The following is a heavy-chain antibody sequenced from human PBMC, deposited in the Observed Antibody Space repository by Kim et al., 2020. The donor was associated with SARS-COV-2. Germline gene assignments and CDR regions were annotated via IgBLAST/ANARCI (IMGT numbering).Heavy chain of an antibody. CDR3: ARPNPYYFDF. V-gene: IGHV4-39*01. CDR1: GGSISSNSYY. Sequence: SETLSLTCTVSGGSISSNSYYWGWIRQPPGKGLEWIGSIYYTGSTYYSPSLKSRVTISVDTSINQFSLKVSSVTAADTAVYYCARPNPYYFDFWGQGTL. CDR2: IYYTGST. J-gene: IGHJ4*02.